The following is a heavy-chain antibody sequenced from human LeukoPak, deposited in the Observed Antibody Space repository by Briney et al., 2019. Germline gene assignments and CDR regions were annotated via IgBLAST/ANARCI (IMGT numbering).Heavy chain of an antibody. CDR2: INPSGGST. J-gene: IGHJ3*02. D-gene: IGHD3-22*01. CDR1: GYTFTSYY. Sequence: ASVKVSCKASGYTFTSYYIHWMRHAPGQGLELMGIINPSGGSTSYAQKFQGRVTMTRDMSTSTVYMELSSLRSEDTAVYYCATLSGNYYDSSGYLYPRPHAFDIWGQGTMVTVSS. V-gene: IGHV1-46*01. CDR3: ATLSGNYYDSSGYLYPRPHAFDI.